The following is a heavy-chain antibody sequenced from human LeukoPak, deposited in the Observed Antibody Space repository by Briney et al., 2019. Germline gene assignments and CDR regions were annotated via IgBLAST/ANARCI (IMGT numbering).Heavy chain of an antibody. V-gene: IGHV4-30-2*01. J-gene: IGHJ5*02. CDR3: ARDRWFDP. CDR1: GGSISSGGYY. CDR2: IYHSGST. Sequence: SETLSLTCTVSGGSISSGGYYWSCIRQPPGKGLEWIGYIYHSGSTYYNPSLKSRVTISVDRSKNQFSLKLSSVTAADTAVYYCARDRWFDPWGQGTLVTVSS.